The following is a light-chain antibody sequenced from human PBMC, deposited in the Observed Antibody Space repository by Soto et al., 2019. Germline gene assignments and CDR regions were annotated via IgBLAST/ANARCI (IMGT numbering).Light chain of an antibody. Sequence: QSVLTQPASVSGSPGQSITISCTGTSSDIGNYNYVSWYQQHPGKAPKLMISEVSNRPSGVSNRFSGSKSGNTASLTISGLQAEDEADYSCSSYTSTSSYVFGGGTKVTVL. CDR1: SSDIGNYNY. CDR2: EVS. J-gene: IGLJ1*01. CDR3: SSYTSTSSYV. V-gene: IGLV2-14*01.